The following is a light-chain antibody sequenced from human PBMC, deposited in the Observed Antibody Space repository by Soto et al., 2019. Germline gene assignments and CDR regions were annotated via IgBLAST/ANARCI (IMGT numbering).Light chain of an antibody. CDR1: SGSIASNY. J-gene: IGLJ3*02. V-gene: IGLV6-57*04. Sequence: NFMLTQPHSVSESPGKTVTISCTRSSGSIASNYVQWYQQRPGSAPTTVIYEDNQRPSGVPDRFSGSIDSSSNSASLTTSGLKTEDAADYYYQSYDSSNHGVFGGGTKLTVL. CDR3: QSYDSSNHGV. CDR2: EDN.